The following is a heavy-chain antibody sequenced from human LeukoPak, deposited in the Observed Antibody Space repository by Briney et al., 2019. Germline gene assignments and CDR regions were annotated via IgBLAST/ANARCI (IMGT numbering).Heavy chain of an antibody. Sequence: GASVKVSCKASGYTFTGYYMHWVRQAPGQGLEWMGRINPNSGGTNYAQKLQGRVTMTTDTSTSTAYMELRSLRSDDTAVYYCARAIAVAGRESFKTLEDFDYWGQGTLVTVSS. CDR2: INPNSGGT. D-gene: IGHD6-19*01. V-gene: IGHV1-2*06. J-gene: IGHJ4*02. CDR3: ARAIAVAGRESFKTLEDFDY. CDR1: GYTFTGYY.